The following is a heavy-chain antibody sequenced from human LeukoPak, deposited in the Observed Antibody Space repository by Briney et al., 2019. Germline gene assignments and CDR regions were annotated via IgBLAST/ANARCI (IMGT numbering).Heavy chain of an antibody. Sequence: PGGSLRLSCAASGFTFSSYGMIWVRQARGKGRECVANIKQDGSEKYYVGSVKGRFTISRNNAKKSLYLQIKRLRAEDTAVYYCARAHYRGRCVDYWGQGTLVTVSS. D-gene: IGHD3-16*02. CDR1: GFTFSSYG. J-gene: IGHJ4*02. CDR2: IKQDGSEK. V-gene: IGHV3-7*01. CDR3: ARAHYRGRCVDY.